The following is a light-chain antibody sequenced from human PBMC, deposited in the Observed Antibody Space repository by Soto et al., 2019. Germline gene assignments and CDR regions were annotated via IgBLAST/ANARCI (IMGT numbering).Light chain of an antibody. J-gene: IGLJ2*01. CDR1: RSNIGAGYD. CDR2: GNS. V-gene: IGLV1-40*01. CDR3: QSYDSSLSAPVV. Sequence: QSVLTQPPSVSGAPGQRVTIACTVSRSNIGAGYDVHWYQQLPGTAPKLLIYGNSNRPSGVPDRFSGSKSGTSASLAITGLQAEDEADYYCQSYDSSLSAPVVFGGGTKLTVL.